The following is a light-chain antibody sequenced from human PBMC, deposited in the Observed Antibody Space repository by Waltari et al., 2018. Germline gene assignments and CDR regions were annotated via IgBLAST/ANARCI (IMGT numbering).Light chain of an antibody. Sequence: QSVLTQPPSVSAAPGQTVTISCSGNSSNIGKNDVSWYQQFPETAPKLLIYDSNKRPSGIPDRFSGSDSGTSATLGITGLQTGDEADYYCGAWDSSLSAGVFGGGTKLTVL. V-gene: IGLV1-51*01. CDR2: DSN. CDR3: GAWDSSLSAGV. CDR1: SSNIGKND. J-gene: IGLJ2*01.